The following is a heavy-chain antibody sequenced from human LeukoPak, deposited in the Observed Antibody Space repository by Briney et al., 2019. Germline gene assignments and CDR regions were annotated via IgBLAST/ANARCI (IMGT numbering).Heavy chain of an antibody. V-gene: IGHV4-59*01. CDR3: ARSPYSSSWYNSYYFDY. CDR2: IYYSGST. D-gene: IGHD6-13*01. Sequence: PSETLSLTCTVSGGSISSYYWSWIRQPPGKGLEWIGYIYYSGSTNYNPSLKSRVTISVDTSKNQFSLKLSSVTAADTAVYYCARSPYSSSWYNSYYFDYWGQGTLVTVSS. CDR1: GGSISSYY. J-gene: IGHJ4*02.